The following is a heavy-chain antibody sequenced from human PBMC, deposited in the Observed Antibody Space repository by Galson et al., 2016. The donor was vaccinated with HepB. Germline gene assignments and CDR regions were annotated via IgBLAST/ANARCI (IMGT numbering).Heavy chain of an antibody. J-gene: IGHJ4*02. D-gene: IGHD6-6*01. CDR3: ARWSSPSPGDLDY. Sequence: QSGAEVKKPGESLQISCKGSGYSFTSYWIAWVRQMPGKGLERMGMIYPGDSDTRYSPSFQGQVTISADRSISTAYLQWSSLKASDTAMYYCARWSSPSPGDLDYWGQGTLVTVSS. V-gene: IGHV5-51*01. CDR1: GYSFTSYW. CDR2: IYPGDSDT.